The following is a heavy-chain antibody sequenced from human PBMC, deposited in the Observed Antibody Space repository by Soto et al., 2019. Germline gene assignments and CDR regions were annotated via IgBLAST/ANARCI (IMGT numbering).Heavy chain of an antibody. Sequence: SETLSLTCAVYGGSFRGYHWSWIRQPPGKGLEWIGEINHSGSTNYDPSLKSRVIISLETSKNQFSLILTSVTAADTAVYYCARGLSSSATFYHYYGMDVWGQGTTVTVSS. D-gene: IGHD6-6*01. CDR1: GGSFRGYH. J-gene: IGHJ6*02. CDR2: INHSGST. V-gene: IGHV4-34*01. CDR3: ARGLSSSATFYHYYGMDV.